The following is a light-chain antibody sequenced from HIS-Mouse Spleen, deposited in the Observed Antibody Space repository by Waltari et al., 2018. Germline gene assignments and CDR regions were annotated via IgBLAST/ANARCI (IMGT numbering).Light chain of an antibody. J-gene: IGLJ2*01. CDR2: RNN. V-gene: IGLV1-47*01. Sequence: QSVLTQPPSASGTPGQRVTISCSGSSSNIGINYVYWYQQLPGTAPQLLIDRNNQRPHGVPDGFSGSKSATSASLAISGLRSEDEADYYCAAWDDSLSGPVFGGGTKLTVL. CDR1: SSNIGINY. CDR3: AAWDDSLSGPV.